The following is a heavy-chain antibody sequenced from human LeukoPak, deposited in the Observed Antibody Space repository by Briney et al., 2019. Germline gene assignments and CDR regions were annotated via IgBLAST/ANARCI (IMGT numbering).Heavy chain of an antibody. D-gene: IGHD6-6*01. CDR2: IKSKNDGGTA. CDR1: GFTVSSNF. CDR3: TTGGRLSDY. V-gene: IGHV3-15*01. J-gene: IGHJ4*02. Sequence: GGSLRLSCAASGFTVSSNFMSWVRQAPGKGLEWVGRIKSKNDGGTANYAAPVKGRFTISRDDSKTTLYLQMSSLKTEDTAVYYCTTGGRLSDYWGQGTLVTVSS.